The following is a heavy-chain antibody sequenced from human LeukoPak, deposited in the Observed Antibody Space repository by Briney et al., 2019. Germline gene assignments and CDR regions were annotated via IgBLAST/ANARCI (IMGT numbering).Heavy chain of an antibody. CDR1: GGSFSGYY. V-gene: IGHV4-34*01. J-gene: IGHJ3*02. CDR3: ARAAARDSSGYIAFDI. CDR2: INHSGST. Sequence: SETLSLTCAVYGGSFSGYYWSWIRQPPGKGLEWIGEINHSGSTNYNPSLKSRVTISVDTSKNQFSLKLSSVTAADTAVYYCARAAARDSSGYIAFDIWGQGTMVTVSS. D-gene: IGHD3-22*01.